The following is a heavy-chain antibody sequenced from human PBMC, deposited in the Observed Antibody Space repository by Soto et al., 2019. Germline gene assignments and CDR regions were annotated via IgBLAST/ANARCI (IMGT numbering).Heavy chain of an antibody. CDR3: ARDRRLITMVRGISLWFDP. CDR1: GGSFSGYY. Sequence: QVQLQQWGAGLLKPSETLSLTCAVYGGSFSGYYWSWIRQPPGKGLEWIGEINHSGSTNYNPSLKSGVTRSVDTSKNQFSLKLSSVTAADTAVYYCARDRRLITMVRGISLWFDPWGQGTLVTVSS. J-gene: IGHJ5*02. V-gene: IGHV4-34*01. CDR2: INHSGST. D-gene: IGHD3-10*01.